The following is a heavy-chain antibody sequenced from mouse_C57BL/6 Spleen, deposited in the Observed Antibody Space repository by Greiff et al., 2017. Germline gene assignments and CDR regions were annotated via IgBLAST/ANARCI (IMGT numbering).Heavy chain of an antibody. Sequence: SGAELVRPGASVTLSCKASGYTFTDYEMHWVKQTPVHGLEWIGAIDPETGGTAYNQKFKGKAILTADKSSSTAYMELRSLTSEDSAVYYCTFYYGSRYYFDYWGQGTTLTVSS. J-gene: IGHJ2*01. D-gene: IGHD1-1*01. CDR3: TFYYGSRYYFDY. CDR1: GYTFTDYE. CDR2: IDPETGGT. V-gene: IGHV1-15*01.